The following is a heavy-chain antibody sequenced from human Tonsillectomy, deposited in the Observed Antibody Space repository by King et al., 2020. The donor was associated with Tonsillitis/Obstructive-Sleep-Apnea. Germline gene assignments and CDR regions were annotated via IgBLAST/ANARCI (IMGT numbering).Heavy chain of an antibody. V-gene: IGHV3-74*01. CDR1: GFTFSSYW. Sequence: VQLVESGGGVVQPGGSLRLSCAASGFTFSSYWRHWVRQAPGKGLVWVSRINSDGSSTSYADSVKGRFTISRDNAKNTLYLQMNSLRAEDTAVYYCAREAKHVEVFDMWGQGTMVTVSS. D-gene: IGHD1-26*01. CDR3: AREAKHVEVFDM. CDR2: INSDGSST. J-gene: IGHJ3*02.